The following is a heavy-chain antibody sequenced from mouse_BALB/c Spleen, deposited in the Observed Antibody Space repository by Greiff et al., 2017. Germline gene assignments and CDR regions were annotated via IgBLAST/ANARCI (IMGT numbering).Heavy chain of an antibody. CDR1: GFAFSSYD. V-gene: IGHV5-12-1*01. CDR3: ARRNWFDY. J-gene: IGHJ3*01. CDR2: ISSGGGST. Sequence: EVQLVESGGGLVKPGGSLKLSCAASGFAFSSYDMSWVRQTPEKRLEWVAYISSGGGSTYYPDTVKGRFTISRDNAKNTLYLQMSSLKSEDTAMYYCARRNWFDYWGQGTLVTVSA.